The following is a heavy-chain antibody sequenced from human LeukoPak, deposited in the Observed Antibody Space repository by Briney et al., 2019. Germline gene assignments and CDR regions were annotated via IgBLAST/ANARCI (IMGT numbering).Heavy chain of an antibody. CDR2: ISGSGGTT. V-gene: IGHV3-23*01. J-gene: IGHJ6*03. Sequence: GGSLRLSCAASGFTFSNYGMRWVRQAPGKGLEWVSAISGSGGTTYYADSVKGRFTISRDNSKKTMYLQMKSLRAEDTAVYYCARSGGSSWYGNTYYYYYMDVWGKGTTVTVSS. CDR1: GFTFSNYG. CDR3: ARSGGSSWYGNTYYYYYMDV. D-gene: IGHD6-13*01.